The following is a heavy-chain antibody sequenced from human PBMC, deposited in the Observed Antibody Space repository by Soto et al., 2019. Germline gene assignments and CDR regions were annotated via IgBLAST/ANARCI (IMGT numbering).Heavy chain of an antibody. Sequence: LRLSCAASGFTFSDYYMSWIRQAPGKGLEWVSYISSSSSHTHYADSVKGRFTVSRDNAKNSLYLQMNSLRVEDTAVYYCARGGDYYDLCPGYWGQGTLVTVSS. J-gene: IGHJ4*02. CDR1: GFTFSDYY. CDR3: ARGGDYYDLCPGY. V-gene: IGHV3-11*05. CDR2: ISSSSSHT. D-gene: IGHD3-22*01.